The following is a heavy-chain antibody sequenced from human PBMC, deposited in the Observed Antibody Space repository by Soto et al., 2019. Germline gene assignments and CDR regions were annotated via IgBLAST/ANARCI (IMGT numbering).Heavy chain of an antibody. D-gene: IGHD4-17*01. CDR1: GGTFSSYA. V-gene: IGHV1-69*01. CDR3: ARSNSISGSRGGDYEVLWYYYYGMDV. Sequence: VKVSCKASGGTFSSYAISWVRQAPGQGLEWMGGIIPIFGTANYAQKFQGRVTITADESTSTAYMELSSLRSEDTAVYYCARSNSISGSRGGDYEVLWYYYYGMDVWGQGTTVTVSS. CDR2: IIPIFGTA. J-gene: IGHJ6*02.